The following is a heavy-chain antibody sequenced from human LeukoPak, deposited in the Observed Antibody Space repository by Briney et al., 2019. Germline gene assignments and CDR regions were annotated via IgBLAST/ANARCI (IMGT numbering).Heavy chain of an antibody. CDR2: IYHSGRT. V-gene: IGHV4-30-2*01. Sequence: PSETLSLTCTVSGGSISSGGYYWSWIRQPPGKGLEWIGYIYHSGRTYYNPSLKSRVTISVDRSKTQFSLKLSSVTAADTAVYYCARERLAAPVDYWGQGTLVTVSS. J-gene: IGHJ4*02. D-gene: IGHD6-13*01. CDR1: GGSISSGGYY. CDR3: ARERLAAPVDY.